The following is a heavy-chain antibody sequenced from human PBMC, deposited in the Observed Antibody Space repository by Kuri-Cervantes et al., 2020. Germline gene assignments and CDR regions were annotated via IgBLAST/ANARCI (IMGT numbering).Heavy chain of an antibody. CDR3: AKGNTGTVGASAFDY. CDR1: GFTFSNYA. V-gene: IGHV3-23*01. J-gene: IGHJ4*02. D-gene: IGHD1-26*01. CDR2: ISGSGGSS. Sequence: ETLSLTCAASGFTFSNYAMSWVRQAPGKGLEWVSSISGSGGSSYHAVSVKGRCTISRDNSRNTLYLQMNSLRAEDTAEYYCAKGNTGTVGASAFDYWGQGTLVTVSS.